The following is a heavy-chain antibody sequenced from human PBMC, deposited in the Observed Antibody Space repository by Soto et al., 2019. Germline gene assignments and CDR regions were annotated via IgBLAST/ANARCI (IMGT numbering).Heavy chain of an antibody. CDR3: AREHYDILTGYYSGAFDI. D-gene: IGHD3-9*01. J-gene: IGHJ3*02. Sequence: QVQLVQSGAEVKKPGASVKVSCKASGYTFTSYAMHWVRQAPGQRLEWMGWINAGNGNTKYSQKFQVRVTITRDTSASTAYMELSSLRSEDTAVYYCAREHYDILTGYYSGAFDIWGQGTMVTVSS. V-gene: IGHV1-3*01. CDR2: INAGNGNT. CDR1: GYTFTSYA.